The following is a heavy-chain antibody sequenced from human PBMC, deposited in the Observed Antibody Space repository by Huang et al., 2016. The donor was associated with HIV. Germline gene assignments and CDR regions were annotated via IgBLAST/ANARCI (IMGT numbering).Heavy chain of an antibody. V-gene: IGHV5-51*01. Sequence: EVLLVQSGAEVKKPGESLKISCKGSGYSFTSHWIAWVRQMPGKGLEWMGILYPGDSDTRYSPSFHGLVTISADKSINPAYLQWSSLKASDTAMYYCARRPDYHGMDVWGQGTTVIVSS. CDR1: GYSFTSHW. D-gene: IGHD3-10*01. CDR2: LYPGDSDT. J-gene: IGHJ6*02. CDR3: ARRPDYHGMDV.